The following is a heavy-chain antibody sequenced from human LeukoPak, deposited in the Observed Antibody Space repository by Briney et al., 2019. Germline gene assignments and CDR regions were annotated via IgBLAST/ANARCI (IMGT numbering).Heavy chain of an antibody. J-gene: IGHJ4*02. CDR2: ISYDGSNK. D-gene: IGHD3-10*01. V-gene: IGHV3-30*01. CDR3: ARDHYTYYYGSGSYYFDY. Sequence: GRSLRLSCAASGFTFSSYAMHWVRQAPGKGLEWVAVISYDGSNKYYAGSVKGRFTISSDNSKNTLYLQMNSLRAEDTAVYYCARDHYTYYYGSGSYYFDYWGQGTLVSVSS. CDR1: GFTFSSYA.